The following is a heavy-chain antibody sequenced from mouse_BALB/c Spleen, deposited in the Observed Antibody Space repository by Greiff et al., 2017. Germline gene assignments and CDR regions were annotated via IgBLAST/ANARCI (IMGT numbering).Heavy chain of an antibody. CDR3: ARSSYDYDGAWFAY. CDR1: GFTFSDYY. V-gene: IGHV5-4*02. D-gene: IGHD2-4*01. CDR2: ISDGGSYT. J-gene: IGHJ3*01. Sequence: EVQLVESGGGLVKPGGSLKLSCAASGFTFSDYYMYWVRQTPEKRLEWVATISDGGSYTYYPDSVKGRFTISRDNAKNNLYLQMSSLKSEDTAMYYCARSSYDYDGAWFAYWGQGTLVTVSA.